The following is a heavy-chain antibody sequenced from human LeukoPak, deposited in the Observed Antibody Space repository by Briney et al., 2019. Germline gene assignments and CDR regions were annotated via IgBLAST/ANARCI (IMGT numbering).Heavy chain of an antibody. CDR1: GFTFSGYR. Sequence: PGGSLRHSCAASGFTFSGYRMQWARQAPGKGLVWVSRINTDGSSTAYADSVKGRFTISRDNAKNTLYLQMNSLRDAETAVCDFARHGGFTYGYFDYWGQGTLVTVSS. V-gene: IGHV3-74*01. CDR3: ARHGGFTYGYFDY. D-gene: IGHD5-18*01. J-gene: IGHJ4*02. CDR2: INTDGSST.